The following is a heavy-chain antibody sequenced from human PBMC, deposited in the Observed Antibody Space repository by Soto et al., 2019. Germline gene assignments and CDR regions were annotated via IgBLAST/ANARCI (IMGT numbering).Heavy chain of an antibody. V-gene: IGHV1-69*04. CDR3: VRDSPIGSTYSGYDGIDY. J-gene: IGHJ4*02. CDR1: GGIFSNDI. D-gene: IGHD5-12*01. CDR2: IIPLLDIA. Sequence: SVKVSCKASGGIFSNDIITWVRQAPGQGLEWMGRIIPLLDIANYAQKFQGRVTITADKSTSTAYMELNSLRSEDTAVYYCVRDSPIGSTYSGYDGIDYWGQGTLVTVSS.